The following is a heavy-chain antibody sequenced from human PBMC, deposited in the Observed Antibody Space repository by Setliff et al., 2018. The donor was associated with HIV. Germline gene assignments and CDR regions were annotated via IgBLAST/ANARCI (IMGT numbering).Heavy chain of an antibody. D-gene: IGHD3-3*01. Sequence: SETLSLTCSVSGASISSRGYYWGWIRQPPGKGLEWIGTMYYSGTTYYNPSLKSRVTISADTSKNQYSLKMTSVTAADTAVYYCARRGEDATIYWGRGTLVTVSS. J-gene: IGHJ4*02. CDR3: ARRGEDATIY. V-gene: IGHV4-39*01. CDR2: MYYSGTT. CDR1: GASISSRGYY.